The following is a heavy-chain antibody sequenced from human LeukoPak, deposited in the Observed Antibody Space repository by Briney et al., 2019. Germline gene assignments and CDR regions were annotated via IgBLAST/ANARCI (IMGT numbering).Heavy chain of an antibody. CDR1: GGSISSSSYY. D-gene: IGHD3-10*01. J-gene: IGHJ3*02. CDR3: ARYGSGSYYAFDI. V-gene: IGHV4-39*07. CDR2: IYYSGST. Sequence: TPSETLSLTCTVSGGSISSSSYYWGWIRQPPGKGLEWIGSIYYSGSTYYNPSVKSRVTISVDTSKNQFSLKLSSVTAADTAVYYCARYGSGSYYAFDIWGQGTMVTVSS.